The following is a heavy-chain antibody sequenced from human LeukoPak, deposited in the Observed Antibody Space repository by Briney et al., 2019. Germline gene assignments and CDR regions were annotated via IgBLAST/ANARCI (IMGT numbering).Heavy chain of an antibody. CDR1: GFSFSDSY. V-gene: IGHV3-11*01. Sequence: GGSLRLSCAASGFSFSDSYMSWIRQAPGKGLECISYISSSGAAIYYADSVKGRFTLSRDNAKNSLYLQMNSLRAEDTAVYYCARVYSYGFYYFYYWGQGTLVTVSS. D-gene: IGHD5-18*01. CDR2: ISSSGAAI. CDR3: ARVYSYGFYYFYY. J-gene: IGHJ4*02.